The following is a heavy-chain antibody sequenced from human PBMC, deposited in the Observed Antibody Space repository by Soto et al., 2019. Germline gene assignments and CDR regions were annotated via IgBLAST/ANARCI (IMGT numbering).Heavy chain of an antibody. CDR1: GYIFTSYW. Sequence: GESLKISCKGSGYIFTSYWIAWVRQMPGKGLEWMGIIYPGDSDARYSPSFEGQVTFSADKSINTAYLQWSSLKASDTAMYYCASRVTGYSRAFDIWGQGTMVTVSS. J-gene: IGHJ3*02. D-gene: IGHD6-13*01. CDR3: ASRVTGYSRAFDI. V-gene: IGHV5-51*01. CDR2: IYPGDSDA.